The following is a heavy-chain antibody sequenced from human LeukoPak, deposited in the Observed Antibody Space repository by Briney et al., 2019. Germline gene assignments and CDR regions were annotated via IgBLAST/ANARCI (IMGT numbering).Heavy chain of an antibody. CDR2: IYYSGST. CDR3: ARETAVAGFDY. J-gene: IGHJ4*02. Sequence: SETLSLTCTVSGGSISSYSWSWIRPPPGKGLEWIGYIYYSGSTNYNPSLKSRVTISVDTSKNQFSLKLSSVTAAGTAVYYCARETAVAGFDYWGQGTLVTVSS. V-gene: IGHV4-59*01. CDR1: GGSISSYS. D-gene: IGHD6-19*01.